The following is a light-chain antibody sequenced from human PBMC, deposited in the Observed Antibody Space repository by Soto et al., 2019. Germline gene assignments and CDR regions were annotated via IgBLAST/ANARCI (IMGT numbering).Light chain of an antibody. J-gene: IGLJ3*02. CDR2: EVS. V-gene: IGLV2-14*01. Sequence: QSALTQPASVSASPGRSITISCTGTSSDVGGYKYVSWYQQRPGKAPKLIIYEVSNRPSGVSNRFSGSKSGNTASLTISGLQAEDEADYYCCSYTSISTWVFGGGTKLTVL. CDR1: SSDVGGYKY. CDR3: CSYTSISTWV.